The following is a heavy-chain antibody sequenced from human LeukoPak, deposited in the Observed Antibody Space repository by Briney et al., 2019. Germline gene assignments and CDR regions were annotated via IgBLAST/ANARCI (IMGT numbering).Heavy chain of an antibody. CDR2: IKHSGST. Sequence: SETLSLTCTVSGGSISSGSYYWSWIRQPPGTGLEWSGEIKHSGSTNYNPSLKSRVTISIDTSKNQFSLRLSSVTAAATAVYFCARATEKKTYYYDSSGYYHWKGLFDYWGQGTLVTVSS. V-gene: IGHV4-39*02. D-gene: IGHD3-22*01. CDR1: GGSISSGSYY. CDR3: ARATEKKTYYYDSSGYYHWKGLFDY. J-gene: IGHJ4*02.